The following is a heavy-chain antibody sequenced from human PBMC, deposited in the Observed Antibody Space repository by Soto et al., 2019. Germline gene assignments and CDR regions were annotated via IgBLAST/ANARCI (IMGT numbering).Heavy chain of an antibody. CDR1: GFTFSSYA. D-gene: IGHD5-18*01. CDR2: ISYDGSNK. J-gene: IGHJ4*02. Sequence: VQLVESGGGVVQPGRSLRLSCAASGFTFSSYAMHWVRQAPGKGLEWVAVISYDGSNKYYADSVKGRFTISRDNSKNTLYLQMNSLRAEDTAVYYCARAAGIQLWHYYFDYWGQGTLVTVSS. V-gene: IGHV3-30-3*01. CDR3: ARAAGIQLWHYYFDY.